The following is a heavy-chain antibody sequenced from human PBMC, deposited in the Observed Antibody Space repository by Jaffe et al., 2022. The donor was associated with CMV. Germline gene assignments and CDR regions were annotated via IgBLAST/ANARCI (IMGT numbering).Heavy chain of an antibody. J-gene: IGHJ4*02. CDR1: GFTFSSYW. Sequence: EVQLVESGGGLVQPGGSLRLSCAASGFTFSSYWMSWVRQAPGKGLEWVANIKQDGSEKYYVDSVKGRFTISRDNAKNSLYLQMNSLRAEDTAVYYCARPYCGGDCYSAFDYWGQGTLVTVSS. D-gene: IGHD2-21*02. CDR3: ARPYCGGDCYSAFDY. CDR2: IKQDGSEK. V-gene: IGHV3-7*03.